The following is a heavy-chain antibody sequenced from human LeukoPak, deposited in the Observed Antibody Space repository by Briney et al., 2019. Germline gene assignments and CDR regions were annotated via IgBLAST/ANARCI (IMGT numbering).Heavy chain of an antibody. CDR1: GFTFSSYS. D-gene: IGHD1-14*01. V-gene: IGHV3-48*02. J-gene: IGHJ4*02. CDR2: ISLGGDTI. CDR3: ARILGLTLDY. Sequence: GGSLRLSCAASGFTFSSYSMNWVRQAPGKGLEWVSYISLGGDTIYYAGSVRGRFTISRDAAGNSLYLQMNSLRDEDTAVYFCARILGLTLDYWGQGTLVTVSS.